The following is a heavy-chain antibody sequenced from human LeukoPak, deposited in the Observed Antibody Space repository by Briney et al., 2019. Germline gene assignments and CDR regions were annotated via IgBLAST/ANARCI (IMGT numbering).Heavy chain of an antibody. CDR3: ASQGGYGTLAYCGGDCYPGAFDI. CDR1: GGSISSYY. Sequence: PSETLSLTCTVSGGSISSYYWSWIRQPAGKGLEWIGRIYTSGSTNYNPSLKSRVTMSVDTSKNQFSLKLSSVTAADTAVYYWASQGGYGTLAYCGGDCYPGAFDIWGQGTMVTVSS. V-gene: IGHV4-4*07. D-gene: IGHD2-21*02. J-gene: IGHJ3*02. CDR2: IYTSGST.